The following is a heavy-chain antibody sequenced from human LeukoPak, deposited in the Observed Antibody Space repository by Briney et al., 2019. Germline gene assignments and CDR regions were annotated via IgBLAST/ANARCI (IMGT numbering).Heavy chain of an antibody. V-gene: IGHV4-28*01. Sequence: SDTLSLTCAVSGYSISSSNWWGWIRQPPGKGLEWIGYIYYSGSTYYTPSLKSRVTMSVDTSKNQFSLKLSSVTAVDTAVYYCARNKGSSWIDYWGQGTLVTVSS. CDR2: IYYSGST. J-gene: IGHJ4*02. D-gene: IGHD6-13*01. CDR1: GYSISSSNW. CDR3: ARNKGSSWIDY.